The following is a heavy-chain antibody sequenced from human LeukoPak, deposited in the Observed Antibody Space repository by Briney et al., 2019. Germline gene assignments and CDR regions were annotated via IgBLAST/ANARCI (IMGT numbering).Heavy chain of an antibody. CDR3: ARHQDVGAIAFDY. Sequence: PSETLSLTCTVSGGSISSYYWSWIRQPPGKGLEWIGHIYYSGSATYNPSLKSRVTLSVDTSKKQLSLKLSSVTAADTAVYYCARHQDVGAIAFDYWGQGTLVTVSS. CDR1: GGSISSYY. CDR2: IYYSGSA. D-gene: IGHD1-26*01. V-gene: IGHV4-59*08. J-gene: IGHJ4*02.